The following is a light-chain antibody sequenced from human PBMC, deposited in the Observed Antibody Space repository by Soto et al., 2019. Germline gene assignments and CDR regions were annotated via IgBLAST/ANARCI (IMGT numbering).Light chain of an antibody. Sequence: DIQLTQSHYTLSACVGERVTLTCLASQSISSWLAWYQQKPGKAPRLLIYAASTLQSGVPSRFSGSGSGTDFTLTISSLQPEDFATYYCQQVKTYPWTFGQGTKVDIK. CDR2: AAS. V-gene: IGKV1-5*01. CDR3: QQVKTYPWT. J-gene: IGKJ1*01. CDR1: QSISSW.